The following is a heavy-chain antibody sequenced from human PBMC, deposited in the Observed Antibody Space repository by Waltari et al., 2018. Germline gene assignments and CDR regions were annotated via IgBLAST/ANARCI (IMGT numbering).Heavy chain of an antibody. Sequence: EVQLVQSGAEVKKPGATVKISCKASGYPFTAYYMHWVHQATGKGLEWMGRVDPEDGETIYAEKFQGRVTITADTSTDTAYMELSSLRSEDTAVYYCATDGSRVSYDSSGYYSYWGQGTLVTVSS. D-gene: IGHD3-22*01. CDR3: ATDGSRVSYDSSGYYSY. V-gene: IGHV1-69-2*01. CDR1: GYPFTAYY. J-gene: IGHJ4*02. CDR2: VDPEDGET.